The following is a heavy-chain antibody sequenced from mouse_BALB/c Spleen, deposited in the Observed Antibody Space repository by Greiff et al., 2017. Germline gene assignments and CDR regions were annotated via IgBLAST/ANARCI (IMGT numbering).Heavy chain of an antibody. D-gene: IGHD2-1*01. J-gene: IGHJ4*01. V-gene: IGHV2-9*02. CDR1: GFSLTSYG. Sequence: VQLQESGPGLVAPSQSLSITCTVSGFSLTSYGVHWVRQPPGKGLEWLGVIWAGGSTNYDSALMSRLSISKDNSKSQVFLKMNSLQTDDTAMYYCAREVHYGNYVGAMDYWGQGTSVTVSS. CDR2: IWAGGST. CDR3: AREVHYGNYVGAMDY.